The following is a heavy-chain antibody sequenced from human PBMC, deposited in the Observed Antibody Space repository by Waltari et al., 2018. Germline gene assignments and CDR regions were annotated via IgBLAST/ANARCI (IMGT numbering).Heavy chain of an antibody. CDR1: GFTVSSNY. Sequence: EVQLVESGGGLIQPGGSLRLSCAASGFTVSSNYMSWVRQAPGKGLEWVSVIYSGGRTYYADSVKGRFTISRDNSKNTLYLQMNSLRAEDTAVYYCARRSWDYYYGMDVWGQGTTVTVSS. CDR3: ARRSWDYYYGMDV. D-gene: IGHD6-13*01. CDR2: IYSGGRT. V-gene: IGHV3-53*01. J-gene: IGHJ6*02.